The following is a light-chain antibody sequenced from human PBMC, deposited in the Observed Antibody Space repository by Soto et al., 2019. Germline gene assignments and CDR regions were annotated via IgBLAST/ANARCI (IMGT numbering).Light chain of an antibody. Sequence: QSVLTQPASVSESPGQSITISCTGTSSDVGRYDYVSWYQQHPGTAPKLIIFEVGLRPSGISNRFSGSKSGNTASLTISGLQPEDEAHYSCSSYSGSDTYVLFGGGTKLTVL. V-gene: IGLV2-14*01. CDR3: SSYSGSDTYVL. CDR1: SSDVGRYDY. J-gene: IGLJ2*01. CDR2: EVG.